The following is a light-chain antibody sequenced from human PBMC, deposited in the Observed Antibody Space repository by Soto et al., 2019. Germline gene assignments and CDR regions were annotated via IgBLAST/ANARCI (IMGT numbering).Light chain of an antibody. J-gene: IGLJ1*01. V-gene: IGLV2-8*01. Sequence: QSALTQPPSASGSPGQSVTISCTGTSSDVGGYNYVSWYQQYPGKAPKLMIYEVSKRPSGVPDRFSGSKSGITASLTVSGLQTEDEADYYCSSYTGSNNYVFGPGTQLTVL. CDR2: EVS. CDR1: SSDVGGYNY. CDR3: SSYTGSNNYV.